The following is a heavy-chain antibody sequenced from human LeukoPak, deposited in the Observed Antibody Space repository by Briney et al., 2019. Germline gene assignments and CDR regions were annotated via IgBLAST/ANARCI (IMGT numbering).Heavy chain of an antibody. Sequence: SSETLSLTCTVSDVSIKNYYWSWIRQPPGKGLEWIGYIYYSGSSNYNPSLKSRVTISVDTSENQFSLKLSSVTAADTAVYYCARQKWELSYYYGMDVWGQGTTVTVSS. CDR1: DVSIKNYY. D-gene: IGHD1-26*01. CDR2: IYYSGSS. V-gene: IGHV4-59*08. J-gene: IGHJ6*02. CDR3: ARQKWELSYYYGMDV.